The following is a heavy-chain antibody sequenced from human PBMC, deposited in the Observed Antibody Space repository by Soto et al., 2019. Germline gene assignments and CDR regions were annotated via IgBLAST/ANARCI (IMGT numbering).Heavy chain of an antibody. J-gene: IGHJ4*02. CDR3: VRGDGDYYDGNGYLGRH. Sequence: EVQLVESGGGLVQPGGSLRLSCAASGFTFSTYWMHWVRQAPGKGLVWVSRIKNDGSGTYYVDSVEGRFTISRDNAKNTLYRQMNRLRAEDTAVYYCVRGDGDYYDGNGYLGRHWGQGTLVTVSS. D-gene: IGHD3-22*01. CDR2: IKNDGSGT. CDR1: GFTFSTYW. V-gene: IGHV3-74*01.